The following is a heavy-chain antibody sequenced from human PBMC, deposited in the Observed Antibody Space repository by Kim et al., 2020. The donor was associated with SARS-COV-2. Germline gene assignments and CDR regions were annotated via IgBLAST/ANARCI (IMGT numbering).Heavy chain of an antibody. V-gene: IGHV3-33*05. Sequence: GGSLRLSCAASGFTFSSYGMHWVRQAPGKGLEWVAVISYDGSNKYYADSVKGRFTISRDNSKNTLYLQMNSLRAEDTAVYYCARDPAGAAPNWGQGTLVTVSS. J-gene: IGHJ4*02. CDR2: ISYDGSNK. D-gene: IGHD1-26*01. CDR1: GFTFSSYG. CDR3: ARDPAGAAPN.